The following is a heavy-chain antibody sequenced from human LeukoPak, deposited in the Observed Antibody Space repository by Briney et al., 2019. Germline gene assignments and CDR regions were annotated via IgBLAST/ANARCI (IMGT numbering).Heavy chain of an antibody. CDR3: AREAPRLHSPPIYYYYYGMDV. V-gene: IGHV1-18*01. J-gene: IGHJ6*02. D-gene: IGHD4-11*01. CDR2: ISAYNGNT. Sequence: GASVKVSCKASGYTFTSYGISWVRQAPGQGLEWMGWISAYNGNTNYAQKLRGRVTMTTDTSTSTAYMELRSLRSDDTAVYYCAREAPRLHSPPIYYYYYGMDVWGQGTTVTVSS. CDR1: GYTFTSYG.